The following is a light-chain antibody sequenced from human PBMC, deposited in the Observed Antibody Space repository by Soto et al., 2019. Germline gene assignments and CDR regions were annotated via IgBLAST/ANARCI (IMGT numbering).Light chain of an antibody. CDR3: MQGTRPFT. CDR2: KVS. J-gene: IGKJ3*01. Sequence: DVVMTQSPLSLPVTLGQPASISCRSSQSLVYSDGNTYLNWFQQRPGQSPRRLIYKVSNRDSGVPDRFSGSGLGTDFTLKISRVEAEDVGVYYCMQGTRPFTFGPGTKVDIK. CDR1: QSLVYSDGNTY. V-gene: IGKV2-30*01.